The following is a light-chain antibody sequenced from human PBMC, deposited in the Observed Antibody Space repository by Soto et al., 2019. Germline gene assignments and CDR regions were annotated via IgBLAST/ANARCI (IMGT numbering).Light chain of an antibody. V-gene: IGLV2-14*01. CDR3: SSYTTSSPHVV. Sequence: QSALTQPASVSGSPGRSITISCTGTSSDVGGYNYVSWYQQHPGKAPKLMIYDVSNRPSGVSNRFSGSKSGNTASLTISGLQAEDEADYYCSSYTTSSPHVVFGGGTKVTVL. CDR1: SSDVGGYNY. J-gene: IGLJ2*01. CDR2: DVS.